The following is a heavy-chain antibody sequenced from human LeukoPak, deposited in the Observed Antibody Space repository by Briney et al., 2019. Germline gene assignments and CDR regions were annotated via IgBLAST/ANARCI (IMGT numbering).Heavy chain of an antibody. Sequence: ASVKVSCKASGYTFTSYGISWVRPAPGQGLEWMGWISAYNGNTNYAQKLQGRVTMTTDTSTSTAYMELRSLRSDDTAVYYCARDRGRFLEWPGDYWGQGTLVTVSS. V-gene: IGHV1-18*01. J-gene: IGHJ4*02. CDR1: GYTFTSYG. D-gene: IGHD3-3*01. CDR3: ARDRGRFLEWPGDY. CDR2: ISAYNGNT.